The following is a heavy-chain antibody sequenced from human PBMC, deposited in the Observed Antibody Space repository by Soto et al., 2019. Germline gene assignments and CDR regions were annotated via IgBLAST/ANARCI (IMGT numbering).Heavy chain of an antibody. V-gene: IGHV1-69*13. CDR1: GGTFSSYA. CDR2: IIPIFGTA. D-gene: IGHD3-3*01. Sequence: SVKVSCKASGGTFSSYAISWVRQAPGQGLEWMGGIIPIFGTANYAQKFQGRVTITADESTSTAYMELSSLRSEDTAVYYCASNAYYDFWSGYYSYNWFDPWGQGTLVTVSS. CDR3: ASNAYYDFWSGYYSYNWFDP. J-gene: IGHJ5*02.